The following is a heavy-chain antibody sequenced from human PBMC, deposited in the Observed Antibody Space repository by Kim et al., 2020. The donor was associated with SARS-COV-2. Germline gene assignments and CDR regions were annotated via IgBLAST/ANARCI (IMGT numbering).Heavy chain of an antibody. CDR1: GYTFTSYY. V-gene: IGHV1-46*01. CDR2: INPSGGST. Sequence: ASVKVSCKASGYTFTSYYMHWVRQAPGQGLEWKGIINPSGGSTSYAQKFQGRVTMTRDTSTSTVYMELSSLRSEDTAVYYCARGSPVYYDILTGYYRDYWGQGTLVTVSS. CDR3: ARGSPVYYDILTGYYRDY. J-gene: IGHJ4*02. D-gene: IGHD3-9*01.